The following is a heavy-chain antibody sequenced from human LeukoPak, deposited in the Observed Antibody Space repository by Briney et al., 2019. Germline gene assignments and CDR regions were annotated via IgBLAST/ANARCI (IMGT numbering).Heavy chain of an antibody. J-gene: IGHJ2*01. CDR3: ARGGVGDPYWYFDL. Sequence: GASVKVSCKASGYTFTDYYIHWVRQAPGQGLEWMGWINPNSGGTNYAQKFQGRVTMTRDTSISTAYMELSRLRSDDTAVYYCARGGVGDPYWYFDLWGRGTLVTVSS. CDR2: INPNSGGT. CDR1: GYTFTDYY. V-gene: IGHV1-2*02. D-gene: IGHD3-10*01.